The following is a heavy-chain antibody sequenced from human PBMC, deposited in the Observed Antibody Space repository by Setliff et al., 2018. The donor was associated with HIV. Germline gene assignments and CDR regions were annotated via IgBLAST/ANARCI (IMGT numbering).Heavy chain of an antibody. J-gene: IGHJ6*03. CDR1: GGSFSDYS. V-gene: IGHV4-34*01. CDR2: IHHSGRT. D-gene: IGHD2-15*01. CDR3: ARGRCSGGTCSGRYSYLHIDV. Sequence: SETLSLTCAIYGGSFSDYSWTWIRRPPGKGLEWIGEIHHSGRTDYNPSLTSRVTMSVDSSKNQFSLRLSSVAAADTAVYYCARGRCSGGTCSGRYSYLHIDVWGKGTTVTVSS.